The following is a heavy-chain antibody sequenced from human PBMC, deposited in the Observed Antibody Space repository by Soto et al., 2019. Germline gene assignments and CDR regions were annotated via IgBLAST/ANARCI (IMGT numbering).Heavy chain of an antibody. CDR1: GFTFSTFA. CDR2: ISDGGRFT. V-gene: IGHV3-23*01. Sequence: EVQLLDSGGGLVQPGGSLRLSCAASGFTFSTFAMSWVRQVPGKGLEWVSGISDGGRFTYYADSVKGRFTISRDDSKNTVYLQMNSLRAEDTAIYYCAKAAGINYFDFWGQGSLVIVSS. D-gene: IGHD2-15*01. J-gene: IGHJ4*02. CDR3: AKAAGINYFDF.